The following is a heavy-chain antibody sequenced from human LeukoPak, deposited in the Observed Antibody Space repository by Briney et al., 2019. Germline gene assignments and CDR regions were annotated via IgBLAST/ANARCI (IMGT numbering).Heavy chain of an antibody. V-gene: IGHV3-53*01. D-gene: IGHD3-22*01. CDR2: IYNDGRT. CDR1: GFTFSSDA. CDR3: ARGLFLSGYLDAFDI. Sequence: GGSLRLSCAASGFTFSSDAMSWVRQAPGKGLEWVSLIYNDGRTYYADSVKGRCTISRDNSKNTLYLQMNSLRVEDTAVYYCARGLFLSGYLDAFDIWGQGTVVTVSS. J-gene: IGHJ3*02.